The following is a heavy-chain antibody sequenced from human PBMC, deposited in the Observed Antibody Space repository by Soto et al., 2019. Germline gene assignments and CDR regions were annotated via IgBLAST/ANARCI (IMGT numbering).Heavy chain of an antibody. V-gene: IGHV1-18*01. J-gene: IGHJ5*02. Sequence: GASVKVSCKTSGYRFANYGSHWVRQAPGQGLESIGWINTDTGNTIYAETFQGRVTMTTDTSTSTVFMDLRSLRSDDTAVYYCARDLMYSSPPESWLEPWGQGTLVTFYS. CDR3: ARDLMYSSPPESWLEP. D-gene: IGHD6-19*01. CDR1: GYRFANYG. CDR2: INTDTGNT.